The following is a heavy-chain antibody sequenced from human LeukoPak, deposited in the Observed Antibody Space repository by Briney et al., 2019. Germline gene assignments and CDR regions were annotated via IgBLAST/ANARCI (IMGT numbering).Heavy chain of an antibody. J-gene: IGHJ5*02. CDR1: GGSFSGYY. Sequence: SETLSLTCAVYGGSFSGYYWSWIRQPPGKGLEWIGEINHSGSTNYNPSLKSRVTISVDTSKNQFSLKLSSVTAADTAVYYCARAPSLLWFGELFPNWFDPWGQGTLVTVSS. CDR2: INHSGST. V-gene: IGHV4-34*01. D-gene: IGHD3-10*01. CDR3: ARAPSLLWFGELFPNWFDP.